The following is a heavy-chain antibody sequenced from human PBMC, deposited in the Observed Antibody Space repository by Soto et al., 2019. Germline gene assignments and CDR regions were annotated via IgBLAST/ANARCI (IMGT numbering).Heavy chain of an antibody. J-gene: IGHJ4*02. CDR1: GGSISSSSYY. D-gene: IGHD2-15*01. CDR3: ARHPPGVVVVAATFDY. Sequence: PSETLSLTCTVSGGSISSSSYYWGWIRQPPGKGLEWIGSIYYSGSTYYNPSLKSRVTISVDTSKNQFSLKLSSVTAADTAVYYCARHPPGVVVVAATFDYWGQGTLVTVSS. V-gene: IGHV4-39*01. CDR2: IYYSGST.